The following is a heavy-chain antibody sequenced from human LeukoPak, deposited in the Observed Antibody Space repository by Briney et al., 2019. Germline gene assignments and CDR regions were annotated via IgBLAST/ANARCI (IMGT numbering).Heavy chain of an antibody. CDR1: EFTFSHYE. D-gene: IGHD3-10*01. Sequence: PGGSLRLSCAASEFTFSHYEMNWVRQAPGKGLEWVSYISSSGSTKYYADSVKGRFTISRDNAKNSLYLQMNSLRAEDTAVYYCARDNTMLRGLWRADYYGMDVWGQGTTVTVSS. CDR2: ISSSGSTK. V-gene: IGHV3-48*03. CDR3: ARDNTMLRGLWRADYYGMDV. J-gene: IGHJ6*02.